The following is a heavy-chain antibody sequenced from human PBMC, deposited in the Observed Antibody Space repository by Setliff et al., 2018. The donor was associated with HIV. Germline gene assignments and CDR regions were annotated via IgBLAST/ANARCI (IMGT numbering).Heavy chain of an antibody. D-gene: IGHD5-18*01. CDR3: ATWDTAMVIFDY. J-gene: IGHJ4*02. V-gene: IGHV4-39*01. CDR1: GGSISSSSYY. Sequence: PSETLSLTCSVSGGSISSSSYYWGWIRQPPGKGLEWIGSIYYSGSTYYNPSLKSRVTISVDTSKNQSSLKLSSVTAADTAVYYCATWDTAMVIFDYWGQGTLVTVSS. CDR2: IYYSGST.